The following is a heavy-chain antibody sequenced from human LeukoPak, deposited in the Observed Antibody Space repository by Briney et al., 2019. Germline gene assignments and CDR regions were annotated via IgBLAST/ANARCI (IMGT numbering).Heavy chain of an antibody. D-gene: IGHD3-3*01. J-gene: IGHJ4*02. CDR2: INPNSGGT. Sequence: ASVKVSCKASGYTFTGYYMHWVRQAPGQGLEWMGWINPNSGGTNYAQKFQGRVTMTRDTSISTAYMELRSLRSDDTAVYYCATTPFLWSGYSYYFDYWGQGTLVTVSS. CDR1: GYTFTGYY. V-gene: IGHV1-2*02. CDR3: ATTPFLWSGYSYYFDY.